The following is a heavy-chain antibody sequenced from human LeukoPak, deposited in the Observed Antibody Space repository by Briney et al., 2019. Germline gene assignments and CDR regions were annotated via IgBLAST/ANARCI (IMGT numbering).Heavy chain of an antibody. CDR1: GFTFSSNA. CDR3: AKDRSPFDY. V-gene: IGHV3-23*01. J-gene: IGHJ4*02. CDR2: ISGSLGST. Sequence: GGSLRLSCAASGFTFSSNAMSWVRQAPGKGLEWVSGISGSLGSTFYADSVKGRFTISRDNSKNTLYLQMNSLRAEDTAVNYCAKDRSPFDYWGQGTLVTVSS.